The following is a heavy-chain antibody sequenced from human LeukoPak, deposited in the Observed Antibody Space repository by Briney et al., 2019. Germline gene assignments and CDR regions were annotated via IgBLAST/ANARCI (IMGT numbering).Heavy chain of an antibody. CDR3: ARVLTVGATTDASDI. CDR1: GFTFSSYS. D-gene: IGHD1-26*01. J-gene: IGHJ3*02. Sequence: GGSLRLSCAASGFTFSSYSMNWVRQAPGKGLEWVSSISSSSSYIYYADSVKGRFTISRDNAKNSLYLQMNSLRAEDTAVYYCARVLTVGATTDASDIWGQGTMVTVSS. CDR2: ISSSSSYI. V-gene: IGHV3-21*01.